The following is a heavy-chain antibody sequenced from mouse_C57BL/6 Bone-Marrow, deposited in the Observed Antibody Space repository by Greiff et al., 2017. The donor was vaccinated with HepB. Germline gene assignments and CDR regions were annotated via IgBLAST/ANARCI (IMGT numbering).Heavy chain of an antibody. V-gene: IGHV5-9*03. J-gene: IGHJ2*01. Sequence: EVKLVESGGGLVKPGGSLKLSCAASGFTFSSYTMSWVRQTPEKRLEWVATISSGGGNTYYPDSVKGRFTISRDKATNSLYLQMSSLRSEDKALYYCVRGGNFDYWGQGTTLTVSS. CDR3: VRGGNFDY. CDR1: GFTFSSYT. CDR2: ISSGGGNT.